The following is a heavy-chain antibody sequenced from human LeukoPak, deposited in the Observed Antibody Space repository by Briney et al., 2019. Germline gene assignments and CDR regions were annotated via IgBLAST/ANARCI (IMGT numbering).Heavy chain of an antibody. CDR2: ISGSGGST. CDR3: AKVPYSSSWGYFDY. V-gene: IGHV3-23*01. J-gene: IGHJ4*02. Sequence: GGSLRLSCAASGFTFSSYAMSRVRQAPGRGLEWVSAISGSGGSTYYADSVKGRFTISRDNSKNTLYLQMNSLRAEDTAVYYCAKVPYSSSWGYFDYWGQGTLVTVSS. CDR1: GFTFSSYA. D-gene: IGHD6-13*01.